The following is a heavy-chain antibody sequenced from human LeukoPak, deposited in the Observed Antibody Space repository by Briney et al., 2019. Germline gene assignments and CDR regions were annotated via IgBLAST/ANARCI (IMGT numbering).Heavy chain of an antibody. Sequence: SETLSFTCTVSGGSISSSSYYWCWMRQPPGKGLEWIGSIYYSGSTYYNSSLKSRVTISVDTSKTQFSLKLSSVTAADTAVYYCPRDMKYYDSSGANVTFDIWGQGTMVTVSS. CDR2: IYYSGST. D-gene: IGHD3-22*01. J-gene: IGHJ3*02. CDR3: PRDMKYYDSSGANVTFDI. V-gene: IGHV4-39*07. CDR1: GGSISSSSYY.